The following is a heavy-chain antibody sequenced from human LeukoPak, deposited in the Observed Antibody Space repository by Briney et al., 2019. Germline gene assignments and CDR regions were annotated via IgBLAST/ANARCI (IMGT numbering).Heavy chain of an antibody. CDR2: INAGNGNT. Sequence: GASVKVSCKASGYTFTSYDINWVRQATGQRLEWMGWINAGNGNTKYSQKFQGRVTITRDTSASTAYMELSSLRSEDTAVYYCARDRYYDILTGYYPDAFDIWGQGTMVTVSS. CDR1: GYTFTSYD. CDR3: ARDRYYDILTGYYPDAFDI. V-gene: IGHV1-3*01. J-gene: IGHJ3*02. D-gene: IGHD3-9*01.